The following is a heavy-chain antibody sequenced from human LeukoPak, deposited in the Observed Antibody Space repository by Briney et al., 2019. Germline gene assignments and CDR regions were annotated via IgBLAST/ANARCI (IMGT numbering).Heavy chain of an antibody. Sequence: GGSLRLSCAASGFTFSSYSMNWVRQAPGKGLEWVSSISSSSSYIYYADSVKGRFTISRDNAKNSLYLQMNSLRAEDTAVYYCARAGIAVAGALHWGQGTLVTVSS. CDR1: GFTFSSYS. V-gene: IGHV3-21*01. J-gene: IGHJ4*02. D-gene: IGHD6-19*01. CDR2: ISSSSSYI. CDR3: ARAGIAVAGALH.